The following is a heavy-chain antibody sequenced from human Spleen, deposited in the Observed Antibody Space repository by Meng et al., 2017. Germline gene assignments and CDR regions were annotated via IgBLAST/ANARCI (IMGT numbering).Heavy chain of an antibody. D-gene: IGHD1-1*01. CDR1: GFTFRSYV. CDR3: TNDRLSH. V-gene: IGHV3-30*01. J-gene: IGHJ1*01. CDR2: LSCDGSNR. Sequence: SAGGVVQPGRSLRLSVADSGFTFRSYVMHWVRLDPGKGLEWVAVLSCDGSNRSYADSVKGRFTISRDNSRNTLYLQLNGLRAEDTAVYYCTNDRLSHWGQGTLVTVSS.